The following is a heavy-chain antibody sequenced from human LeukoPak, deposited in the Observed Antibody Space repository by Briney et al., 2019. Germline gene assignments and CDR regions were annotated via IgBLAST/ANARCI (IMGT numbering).Heavy chain of an antibody. V-gene: IGHV1-46*01. CDR3: ARVTGTTPDY. CDR2: INPSGGST. Sequence: ASVKVSCKASGYTFTSYDINWVRQATGQGLEWMGIINPSGGSTSYAQKFQGRVTMTRDTSTSTVYMELSSLRSEDTAVYYCARVTGTTPDYWGQGTLVTVSS. CDR1: GYTFTSYD. D-gene: IGHD1-7*01. J-gene: IGHJ4*02.